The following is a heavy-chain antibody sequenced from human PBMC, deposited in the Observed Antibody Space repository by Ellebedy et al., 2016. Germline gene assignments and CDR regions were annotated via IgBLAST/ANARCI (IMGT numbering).Heavy chain of an antibody. CDR3: AKEFGYSYGSVDY. V-gene: IGHV3-7*01. CDR2: IKQDGSEK. J-gene: IGHJ4*02. D-gene: IGHD5-18*01. CDR1: GFTFSSYW. Sequence: GESLKISXAASGFTFSSYWMSWVRQAPGKGLEWVANIKQDGSEKYYVDSVKGRFTISRDNAKNSLYLQMNSLRAEDTAVYYCAKEFGYSYGSVDYWGQGTLVTVSS.